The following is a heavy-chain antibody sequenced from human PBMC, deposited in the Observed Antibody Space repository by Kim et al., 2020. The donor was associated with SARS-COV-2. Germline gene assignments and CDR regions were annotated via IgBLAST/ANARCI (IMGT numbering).Heavy chain of an antibody. D-gene: IGHD2-15*01. CDR2: IYYSGST. CDR1: GGSISSGGYY. J-gene: IGHJ4*02. V-gene: IGHV4-31*03. Sequence: SETLFLTCTVSGGSISSGGYYWSWIRQHPGKGLEWIGYIYYSGSTYYNPSLKSRVTISVDTSKNQFSLKLSSVTAADTAVYYCARLIVAGIHYYFDYWGQGTLVTVSS. CDR3: ARLIVAGIHYYFDY.